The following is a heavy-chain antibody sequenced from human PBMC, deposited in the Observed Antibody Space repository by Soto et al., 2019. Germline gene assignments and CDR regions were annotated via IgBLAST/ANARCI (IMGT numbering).Heavy chain of an antibody. V-gene: IGHV3-21*06. CDR1: GFTFRNYN. D-gene: IGHD2-21*01. J-gene: IGHJ4*02. CDR2: ISTGGAYM. Sequence: EVQLVESGGGLVKAGGSLRLFCTASGFTFRNYNMNWVRQAPGKGLEWVSSISTGGAYMFYADSVKGRFTISRENAQNSLLLQIDSPRAEDTAVYYCARDIASPGGDYFDSWGQGTLVTVSS. CDR3: ARDIASPGGDYFDS.